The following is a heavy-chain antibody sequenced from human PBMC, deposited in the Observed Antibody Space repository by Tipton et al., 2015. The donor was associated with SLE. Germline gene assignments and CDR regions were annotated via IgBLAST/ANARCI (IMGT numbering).Heavy chain of an antibody. CDR2: IIPIFGTA. V-gene: IGHV1-69*01. CDR3: AGRYGSAVYYFDY. D-gene: IGHD6-19*01. J-gene: IGHJ4*02. CDR1: GGTFNNYT. Sequence: QSGPEVKKPGSSVKVSCKASGGTFNNYTFSWVRQAPGQGLEWMGGIIPIFGTATYAQKFQGRVTITADESTSIACMELSSLTSEDMAMYYCAGRYGSAVYYFDYWGQGTLVTVSS.